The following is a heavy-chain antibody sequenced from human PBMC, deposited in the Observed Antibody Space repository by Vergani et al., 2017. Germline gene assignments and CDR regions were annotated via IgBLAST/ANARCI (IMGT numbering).Heavy chain of an antibody. CDR1: GSTVSGNY. J-gene: IGHJ5*02. D-gene: IGHD3-10*01. V-gene: IGHV3-66*02. CDR2: IYSGDET. CDR3: ARGNYYGSGTYVDP. Sequence: VQLVESGGGLVQPGGSLRLSCAASGSTVSGNYMTWVRQAPGKGLEWVSQIYSGDETYYADPVKGRVTISRDTSKNTLHLQINNLRVEDTAVYYCARGNYYGSGTYVDPWGQGTLVTVSS.